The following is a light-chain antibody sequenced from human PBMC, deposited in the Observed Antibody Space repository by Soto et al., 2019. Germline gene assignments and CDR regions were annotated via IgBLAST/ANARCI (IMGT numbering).Light chain of an antibody. CDR1: QSVGSD. CDR3: QQTYSNRLS. J-gene: IGKJ4*01. CDR2: GAS. V-gene: IGKV3-15*01. Sequence: EIVMTQSPATLSVSPGERATLSCRASQSVGSDLAWYQQKPGQAPRLLIYGASTRATGIPARFSGTGSGTDFTLTISDLQPEDCATYYCQQTYSNRLSFGGGTKVDIK.